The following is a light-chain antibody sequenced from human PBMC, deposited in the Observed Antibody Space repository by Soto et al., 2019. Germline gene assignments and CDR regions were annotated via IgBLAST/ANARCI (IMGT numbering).Light chain of an antibody. J-gene: IGLJ3*02. Sequence: QSALTQPPSASGSPGQPVSISCTGTSSDVGGYNRVSWYQHHPGKAPKLIIYEVFKRPSGVPDRFSGSKSGNTASLTVSGLQAEHGAGYYCNSCAGNSWVFGGGTTLPVL. V-gene: IGLV2-8*01. CDR1: SSDVGGYNR. CDR2: EVF. CDR3: NSCAGNSWV.